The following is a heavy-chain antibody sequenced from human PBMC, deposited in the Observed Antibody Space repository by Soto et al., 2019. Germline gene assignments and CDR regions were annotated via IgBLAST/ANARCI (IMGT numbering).Heavy chain of an antibody. CDR3: AKLYRNYGDYVDY. V-gene: IGHV3-23*01. D-gene: IGHD4-17*01. Sequence: GGSLRLSCAASGFTFSRYAMSWVRHAPGKGLEWVSAISGSGGSTYYADSVKGRFTISRDNSKNTLYLQMNSLRAEDTAVYYWAKLYRNYGDYVDYWGQGTLVTVSS. CDR2: ISGSGGST. CDR1: GFTFSRYA. J-gene: IGHJ4*02.